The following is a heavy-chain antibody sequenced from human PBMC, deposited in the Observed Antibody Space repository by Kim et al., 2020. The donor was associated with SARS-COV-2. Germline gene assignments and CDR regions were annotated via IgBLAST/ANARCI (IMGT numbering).Heavy chain of an antibody. V-gene: IGHV1-69*13. CDR3: ARGREIVVEPAEGDPFDI. Sequence: SLKVSCKASGGTFSSFAINCVRQAPGQGLQWMGGVIPLVDTINYAQMFQGRVTITADESTNTAYMEMSSLKSEDTAVYYCARGREIVVEPAEGDPFDIWGQGTMVTISS. CDR2: VIPLVDTI. J-gene: IGHJ3*02. D-gene: IGHD2-2*01. CDR1: GGTFSSFA.